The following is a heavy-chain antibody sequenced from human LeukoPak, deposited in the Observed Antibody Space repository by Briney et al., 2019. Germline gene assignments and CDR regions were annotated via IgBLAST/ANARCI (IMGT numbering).Heavy chain of an antibody. V-gene: IGHV4-59*01. Sequence: SETLSLTCSVSGDSFSDYYWTWIRRPPGGRLEWIGHIYYRGSTKYNPSLKNRVTISVDTSKNQVFLNLTSVSAADTAVYYCARAMRWTSGPVELGWFDRWGQGTLVTVSS. D-gene: IGHD1-1*01. CDR1: GDSFSDYY. CDR3: ARAMRWTSGPVELGWFDR. CDR2: IYYRGST. J-gene: IGHJ5*02.